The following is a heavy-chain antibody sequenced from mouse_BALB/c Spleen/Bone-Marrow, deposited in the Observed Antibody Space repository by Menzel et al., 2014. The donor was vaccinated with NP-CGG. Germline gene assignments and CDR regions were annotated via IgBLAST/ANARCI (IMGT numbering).Heavy chain of an antibody. CDR1: GFSLTSYG. V-gene: IGHV2-2*02. J-gene: IGHJ3*01. Sequence: VKLMESGPGLVQPSQSLSITCTVSGFSLTSYGVHWVRQSPGKGLEWLGVIRSGGSTDYNAAFISRLSISKDNSKSXVFFKMNSLQANDTVIYYCARGLYYDYEFAYWGQGTLVTVSA. D-gene: IGHD2-4*01. CDR2: IRSGGST. CDR3: ARGLYYDYEFAY.